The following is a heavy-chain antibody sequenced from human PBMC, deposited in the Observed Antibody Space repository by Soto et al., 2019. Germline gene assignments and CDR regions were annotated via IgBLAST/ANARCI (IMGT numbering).Heavy chain of an antibody. J-gene: IGHJ4*02. V-gene: IGHV6-1*01. D-gene: IGHD6-19*01. CDR2: TYYRSNWRH. Sequence: SQTLSLTCAISGVSVSSNTAAWRWIRSSPSRGLEWLGRTYYRSNWRHDYAVSVKSRITVNPETSKNHFSRQLNSVTPDDTAVYYCARGVAGSGFDLWGQGTLVTVSS. CDR1: GVSVSSNTAA. CDR3: ARGVAGSGFDL.